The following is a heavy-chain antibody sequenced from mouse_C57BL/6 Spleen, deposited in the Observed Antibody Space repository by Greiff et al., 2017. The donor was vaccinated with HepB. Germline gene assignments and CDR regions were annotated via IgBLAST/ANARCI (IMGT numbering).Heavy chain of an antibody. V-gene: IGHV1-19*01. CDR2: INPYNGGT. D-gene: IGHD4-1*01. CDR1: GYTFTDYY. Sequence: EVQLQQSGPVLVKPGASVKMSCKASGYTFTDYYMNWVKQSHGKSLEWIGVINPYNGGTSYNQKFKGKATLTVDKSSSTAYMELNSLTSEDSAVYYCARRRELAYCFDYWGQGTTLTVSS. CDR3: ARRRELAYCFDY. J-gene: IGHJ2*01.